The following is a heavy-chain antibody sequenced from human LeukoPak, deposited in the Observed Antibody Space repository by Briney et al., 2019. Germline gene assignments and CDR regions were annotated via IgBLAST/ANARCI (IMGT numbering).Heavy chain of an antibody. CDR3: ARSPSGYSGYDPVYY. J-gene: IGHJ4*02. D-gene: IGHD5-12*01. Sequence: SVKVSCKASGGTFSSYAISWVRQAPGQGLEWMGGIIPMFGTSNYAQKFQGRVTMTADESTSTVYMELSSLRSEDTAVYYCARSPSGYSGYDPVYYWGQGTLVTVSS. CDR1: GGTFSSYA. V-gene: IGHV1-69*13. CDR2: IIPMFGTS.